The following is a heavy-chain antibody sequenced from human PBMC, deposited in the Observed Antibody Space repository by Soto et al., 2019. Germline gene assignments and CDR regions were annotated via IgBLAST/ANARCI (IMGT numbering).Heavy chain of an antibody. D-gene: IGHD5-18*01. V-gene: IGHV3-23*01. J-gene: IGHJ4*02. CDR3: AKVRPRRTSGYVFDH. Sequence: EVQLLESGGKLVQPGGSLTLSCAASGFTFSTYAMAWVRQAPGKGLEWVSGVSASGLNTDYADPVKGRFYISRENSKNPASLHMNRLRAEDTALYYCAKVRPRRTSGYVFDHWGQGTPVTVSS. CDR2: VSASGLNT. CDR1: GFTFSTYA.